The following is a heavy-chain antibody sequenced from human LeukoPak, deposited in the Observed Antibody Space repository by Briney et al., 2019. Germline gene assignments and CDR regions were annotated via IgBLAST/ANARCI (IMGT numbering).Heavy chain of an antibody. D-gene: IGHD3-16*01. CDR3: GCIGGGGHFDY. Sequence: SETLSLTCAVSGGSISSGGYSWSWIRQPPGKGLEWIGYIYHSGSTYYNPSLKSRVTISVDTSKNQFSLKLSSVTAAYTAVDYGGCIGGGGHFDYWGQGTLVTVSS. J-gene: IGHJ4*02. CDR2: IYHSGST. CDR1: GGSISSGGYS. V-gene: IGHV4-30-2*01.